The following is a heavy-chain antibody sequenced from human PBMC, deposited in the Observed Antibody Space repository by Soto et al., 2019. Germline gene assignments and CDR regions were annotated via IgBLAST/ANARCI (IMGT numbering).Heavy chain of an antibody. J-gene: IGHJ4*02. CDR2: IIPIFGTA. Sequence: QVQLVQSGAEVKKPGSSVKVSCKASGGTFSSYAISWVRQSPGQGLEWMGGIIPIFGTANYAQKFQGRGTITADEYTSKAYMELSSVRSEDTAVYYCARGDPDSSGSSRIDYWGQGTLVTVSS. V-gene: IGHV1-69*01. D-gene: IGHD3-22*01. CDR1: GGTFSSYA. CDR3: ARGDPDSSGSSRIDY.